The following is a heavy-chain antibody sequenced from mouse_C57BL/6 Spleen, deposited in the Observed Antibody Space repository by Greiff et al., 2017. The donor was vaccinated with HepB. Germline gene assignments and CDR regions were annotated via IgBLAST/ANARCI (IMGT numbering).Heavy chain of an antibody. CDR2: IDPANGNT. CDR3: ANSIYYVNSPFDY. Sequence: VQLQQSVAELVRPGASVKLSCTASGFNIKNTYMHWVKQRPEQGLEWIGRIDPANGNTKYAPKFQGKATITADTSSNTAYLQLSSLTSEDTAIYYCANSIYYVNSPFDYWGQGTTLTVSS. D-gene: IGHD2-1*01. J-gene: IGHJ2*01. V-gene: IGHV14-3*01. CDR1: GFNIKNTY.